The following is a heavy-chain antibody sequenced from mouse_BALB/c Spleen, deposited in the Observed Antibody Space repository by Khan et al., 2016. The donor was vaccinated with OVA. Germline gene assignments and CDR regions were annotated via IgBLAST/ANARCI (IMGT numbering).Heavy chain of an antibody. CDR2: VNPNTGGS. CDR1: GYSFTLYY. CDR3: ARGYDFFAY. V-gene: IGHV1-26*01. Sequence: VQLQQSGPDLVKPGASVKISCKASGYSFTLYYMTWVKQSHGKSLEWIGRVNPNTGGSDYNQEFKGKAILTVDKSSNTAYMELHSLTTEDSAVYYCARGYDFFAYWGQGTLVTVSA. D-gene: IGHD2-14*01. J-gene: IGHJ3*01.